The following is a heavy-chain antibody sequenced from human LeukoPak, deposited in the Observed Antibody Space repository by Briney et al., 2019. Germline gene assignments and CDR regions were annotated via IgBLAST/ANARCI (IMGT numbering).Heavy chain of an antibody. CDR1: GFTFSNYA. D-gene: IGHD3-22*01. J-gene: IGHJ4*02. V-gene: IGHV3-23*01. CDR2: ISGSGGST. CDR3: AKPAYYDSNGDYSPFDY. Sequence: PGGSLRLSCAASGFTFSNYAVSWVRQAPGKGLEWVSAISGSGGSTYYADFVKGRFTISRDNSKNTVYLQMNSLSAEDTGVYYCAKPAYYDSNGDYSPFDYWGEGTLVTVSS.